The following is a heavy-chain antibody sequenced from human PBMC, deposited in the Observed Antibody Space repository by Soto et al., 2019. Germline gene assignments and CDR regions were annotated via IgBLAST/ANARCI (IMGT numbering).Heavy chain of an antibody. CDR1: GYTLTELS. Sequence: GASVKVSCKVSGYTLTELSMHWVRQAHGKGLEWMGGFDPEDGETIYAQKFQGRVTMTEDTSTDTAHMELSSLRSEDTAVYYCATTPLATVTXPDYYYGMDVWGQGTTVTVSS. CDR2: FDPEDGET. D-gene: IGHD4-4*01. CDR3: ATTPLATVTXPDYYYGMDV. J-gene: IGHJ6*02. V-gene: IGHV1-24*01.